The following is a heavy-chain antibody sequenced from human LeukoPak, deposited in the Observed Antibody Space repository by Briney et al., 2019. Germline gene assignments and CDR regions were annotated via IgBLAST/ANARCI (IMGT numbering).Heavy chain of an antibody. J-gene: IGHJ6*02. D-gene: IGHD1-26*01. CDR1: EFTFSSYA. V-gene: IGHV3-23*01. CDR3: AKRGDSGSYHYYYYGMDV. Sequence: GGSLRLSCAASEFTFSSYAMSWVRQAPGKGLEWVSALSGSGGSTYYADSVKGRFTISRDNSKNTLYLQMNSLRAEDTAVYYCAKRGDSGSYHYYYYGMDVWGQGTTVTVSS. CDR2: LSGSGGST.